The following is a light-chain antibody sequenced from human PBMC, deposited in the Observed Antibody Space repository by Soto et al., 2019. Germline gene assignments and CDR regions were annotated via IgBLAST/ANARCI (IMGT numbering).Light chain of an antibody. CDR2: DAS. Sequence: EMVLTQSPGTLSLSPGGRATLSCRAIQIVSRYLAWYQQKPGQAPRLLIYDASYRATGIPDRFSGSGSGTDFTLTISRLEPDDFALYFCQHYGGSPITFGLGTRPEIK. V-gene: IGKV3-20*01. CDR3: QHYGGSPIT. CDR1: QIVSRY. J-gene: IGKJ5*01.